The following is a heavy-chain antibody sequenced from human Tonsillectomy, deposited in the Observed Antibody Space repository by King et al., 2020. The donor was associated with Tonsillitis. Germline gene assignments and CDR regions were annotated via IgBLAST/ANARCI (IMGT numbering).Heavy chain of an antibody. CDR2: IYYSGTT. CDR3: ARLYSSVDY. J-gene: IGHJ4*02. V-gene: IGHV4-39*01. D-gene: IGHD5-18*01. CDR1: GGSISSSTYY. Sequence: QLQESGPGLVKPSETLSLTCTVSGGSISSSTYYWGWIRQPPGKGLEWIGSIYYSGTTYYNPSLRSQVTISVDTSKNHFSLKLSSVTAADTAVYYCARLYSSVDYWGQGTLVTVSS.